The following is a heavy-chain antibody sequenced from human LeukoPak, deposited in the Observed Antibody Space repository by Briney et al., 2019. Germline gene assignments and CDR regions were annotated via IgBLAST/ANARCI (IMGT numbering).Heavy chain of an antibody. V-gene: IGHV1-46*01. Sequence: ASVKVSCKASGYTFTSYYMHWVRQAPGQGLEWMGIINPSGGSTSYAQKFQGRVTMTRDTSTSTVYMGLSSLRSEDTAVYYCASDPLLDTDDYGDYRGSYWGQGTLVTVSS. CDR2: INPSGGST. D-gene: IGHD4-17*01. CDR1: GYTFTSYY. CDR3: ASDPLLDTDDYGDYRGSY. J-gene: IGHJ4*02.